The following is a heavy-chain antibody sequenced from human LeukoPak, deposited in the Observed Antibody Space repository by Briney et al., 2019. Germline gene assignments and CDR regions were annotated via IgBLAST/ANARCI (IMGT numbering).Heavy chain of an antibody. Sequence: GGSLRLSCAASGFTFSSYAMSWVRQAPGKGLEWVSYISSSGSTIYYADSVKGRFTISRDNAKNSLYLQMNSLRAEDTAVYYCARGATYAYYQDYWGQGTLVTVSS. J-gene: IGHJ4*02. CDR1: GFTFSSYA. V-gene: IGHV3-48*04. CDR2: ISSSGSTI. D-gene: IGHD1-26*01. CDR3: ARGATYAYYQDY.